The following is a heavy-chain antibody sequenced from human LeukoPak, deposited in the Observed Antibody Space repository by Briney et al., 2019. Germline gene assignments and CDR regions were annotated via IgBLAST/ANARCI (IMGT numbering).Heavy chain of an antibody. J-gene: IGHJ4*02. Sequence: SETLSLTCAVYGGSFSGYYWSWIRQPPGKGLEWIGEINHSGSTNYNPSLKSRVTISVDTSKNQFSLKLSSVTAADTAVYYCARLAYSGYDYFDYWGQGTLVTVSS. CDR3: ARLAYSGYDYFDY. CDR1: GGSFSGYY. D-gene: IGHD5-12*01. V-gene: IGHV4-34*01. CDR2: INHSGST.